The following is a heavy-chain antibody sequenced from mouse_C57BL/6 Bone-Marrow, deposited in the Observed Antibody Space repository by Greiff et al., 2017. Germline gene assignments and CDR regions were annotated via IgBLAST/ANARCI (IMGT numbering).Heavy chain of an antibody. Sequence: EVKLMESGGGLVKPGGSLKLSCAASGFTFSDYGMHWVRQAPEKGLEWVAYISSGSSTIYYADTVKGRFTISRDNAKNTLFLQMTSLRSEVTAMYYCARPYGYGDYAMDYWGQGTSVTVSS. V-gene: IGHV5-17*01. CDR1: GFTFSDYG. D-gene: IGHD2-2*01. J-gene: IGHJ4*01. CDR3: ARPYGYGDYAMDY. CDR2: ISSGSSTI.